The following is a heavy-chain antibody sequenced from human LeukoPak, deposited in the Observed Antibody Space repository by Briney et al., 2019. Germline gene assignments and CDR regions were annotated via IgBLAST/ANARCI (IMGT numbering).Heavy chain of an antibody. J-gene: IGHJ5*02. D-gene: IGHD2/OR15-2a*01. Sequence: GGSLRLSCAASGVIISSYAMSWVRQAPGKGLEWVSAINGRGDNTYYADFVKGRLTISRDNSKSTVYLQMNSLRTEDTAVYYCAKDRVSPGFNWFDPWGQGTLVTVSS. V-gene: IGHV3-23*01. CDR2: INGRGDNT. CDR3: AKDRVSPGFNWFDP. CDR1: GVIISSYA.